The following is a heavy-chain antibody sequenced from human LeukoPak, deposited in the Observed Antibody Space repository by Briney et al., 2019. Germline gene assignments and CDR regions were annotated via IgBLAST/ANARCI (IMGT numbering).Heavy chain of an antibody. CDR3: ARDRWYYYDSSDYYHDAFDI. CDR1: GFTFSSYA. D-gene: IGHD3-22*01. CDR2: ISYDGSNK. J-gene: IGHJ3*02. V-gene: IGHV3-30*04. Sequence: PGRSLRLSCAASGFTFSSYAMHWVRQAPGKGLEWVAVISYDGSNKYYADSVKGRFTISRDNSENTLYLQMNSLRAEDTAVYYCARDRWYYYDSSDYYHDAFDIWGQGTMVTVSS.